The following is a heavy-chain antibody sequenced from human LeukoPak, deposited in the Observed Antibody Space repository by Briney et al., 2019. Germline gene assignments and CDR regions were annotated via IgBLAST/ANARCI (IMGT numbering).Heavy chain of an antibody. D-gene: IGHD6-19*01. J-gene: IGHJ2*01. CDR2: ISVGGDYI. Sequence: GGSLRLSCEATGFTFGSSPMSWVRQAPGKGLEWVSSISVGGDYIYYADSVRGRFTISRDNSKSTLYLQMNSLRAEDTAVYYCAKIAVSGLWYFDLWGRGTLVTVSP. CDR3: AKIAVSGLWYFDL. CDR1: GFTFGSSP. V-gene: IGHV3-23*01.